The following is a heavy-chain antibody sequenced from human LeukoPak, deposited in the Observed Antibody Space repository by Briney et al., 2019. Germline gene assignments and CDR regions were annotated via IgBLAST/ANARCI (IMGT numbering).Heavy chain of an antibody. D-gene: IGHD1-26*01. V-gene: IGHV3-23*01. CDR1: GLTFSTYA. CDR2: ISGSGGRT. Sequence: GESLKISCAASGLTFSTYAMSWVRQAPGKGLEWVSGISGSGGRTYYADSVNGRFTISRDNSKNTLYLQMNSPRAEDTAIYYCAKGWDDDYFYYYMDVWGKGTTVTVSS. J-gene: IGHJ6*03. CDR3: AKGWDDDYFYYYMDV.